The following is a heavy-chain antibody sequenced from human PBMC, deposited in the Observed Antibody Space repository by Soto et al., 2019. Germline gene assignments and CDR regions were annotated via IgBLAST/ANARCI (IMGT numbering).Heavy chain of an antibody. D-gene: IGHD1-1*01. V-gene: IGHV3-23*01. CDR3: AKSREKEHAPRLPTTD. CDR2: ISGSGGST. CDR1: GFTFSSYA. Sequence: PGGSLRLSCAASGFTFSSYAMSWVRQAPGKGLEWVSAISGSGGSTYYADSVKGRFTISRDNSKNTLYLQMNSLRAEDTAVYYCAKSREKEHAPRLPTTDWGQGTLVTVSS. J-gene: IGHJ4*02.